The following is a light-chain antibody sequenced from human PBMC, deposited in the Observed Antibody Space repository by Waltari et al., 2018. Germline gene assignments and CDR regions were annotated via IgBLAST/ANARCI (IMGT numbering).Light chain of an antibody. CDR1: QTISVY. V-gene: IGKV1-39*01. J-gene: IGKJ1*01. CDR3: QQSYSTPPWT. Sequence: DIQMTQSPSSLSASVGDRVTITCRASQTISVYLNWYQQKPGEAPKLLLYSTSRLRSGVPSRFSGSGSGTDFTLTISSLQPEDFATYYCQQSYSTPPWTFGQGTKVEIK. CDR2: STS.